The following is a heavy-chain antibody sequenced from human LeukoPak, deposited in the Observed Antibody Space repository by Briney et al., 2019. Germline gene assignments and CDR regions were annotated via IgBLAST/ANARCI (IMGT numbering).Heavy chain of an antibody. CDR2: IYYSGST. Sequence: KPSETLSLICNVSGGTISNSGFYWGWLRQPPGKGLEWIGYIYYSGSTYYNPSLKSRVTISVDTSKNQFSLKLSSVTAADTAVYYCPREKDYGDYTGEGNAFDIWGQGTMVTVSS. D-gene: IGHD4-17*01. V-gene: IGHV4-30-4*08. J-gene: IGHJ3*02. CDR3: PREKDYGDYTGEGNAFDI. CDR1: GGTISNSGFY.